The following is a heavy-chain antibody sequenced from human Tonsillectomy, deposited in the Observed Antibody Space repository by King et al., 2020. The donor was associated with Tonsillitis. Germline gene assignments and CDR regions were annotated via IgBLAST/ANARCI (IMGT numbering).Heavy chain of an antibody. J-gene: IGHJ4*02. CDR2: IYTSGST. V-gene: IGHV4-61*02. CDR1: GGSISSGSYY. D-gene: IGHD6-13*01. Sequence: VQLQESGPGLVKPSQTLSLTCTVSGGSISSGSYYWSWIRQPAGKGLEWIGRIYTSGSTNYNPSLKSRVTMSVDTSKNQFSLKLSSVTAADTAVYYCARSTVRSYSSSWFLSPYHFDYWGQGTLVTVSS. CDR3: ARSTVRSYSSSWFLSPYHFDY.